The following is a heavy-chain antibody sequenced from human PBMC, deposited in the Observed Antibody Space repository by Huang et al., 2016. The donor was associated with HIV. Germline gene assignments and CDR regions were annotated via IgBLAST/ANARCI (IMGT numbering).Heavy chain of an antibody. J-gene: IGHJ5*02. CDR3: AYQQWLVGGLNH. V-gene: IGHV3-21*02. Sequence: EVELVESGGGLVKPGGSLRLSCAASGFAFSSYGMNWVRQAQGKGLDWVAFIGSASRYIYYADSVKGRVTISRDNAKSSIYLQLDSLRAEDTAVYYCAYQQWLVGGLNHWGQGTLVVVSS. D-gene: IGHD6-19*01. CDR1: GFAFSSYG. CDR2: IGSASRYI.